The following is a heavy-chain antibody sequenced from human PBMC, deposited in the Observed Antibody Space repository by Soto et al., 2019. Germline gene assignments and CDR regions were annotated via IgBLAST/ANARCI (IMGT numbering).Heavy chain of an antibody. CDR2: ISAYNGNT. CDR3: ARRSSSSSWFDP. J-gene: IGHJ5*02. Sequence: QVQLVQSGTEVKKPGASVKVSCKTSGYTFFNHGISWVRQAPGQGLEWMGWISAYNGNTNYAQNLQGRVTMTTDTSTKTAYMELRSLRSDDTAVYYCARRSSSSSWFDPWGQGTLVTVSS. CDR1: GYTFFNHG. D-gene: IGHD6-6*01. V-gene: IGHV1-18*01.